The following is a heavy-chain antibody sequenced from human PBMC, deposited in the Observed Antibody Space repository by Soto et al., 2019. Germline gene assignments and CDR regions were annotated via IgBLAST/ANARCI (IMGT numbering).Heavy chain of an antibody. Sequence: QLQLQESGSGLVKPSQTLSLTCAVSGDSISSGGYSWSWIRQPPGKGLEWIGYIYHSGSTYYNPSLKSRITMSVDRSKNQFSLKLNSVTAADTAVYYCARDRFDNWCDPWGKGTLVTVSS. CDR2: IYHSGST. CDR1: GDSISSGGYS. CDR3: ARDRFDNWCDP. J-gene: IGHJ5*02. V-gene: IGHV4-30-2*01.